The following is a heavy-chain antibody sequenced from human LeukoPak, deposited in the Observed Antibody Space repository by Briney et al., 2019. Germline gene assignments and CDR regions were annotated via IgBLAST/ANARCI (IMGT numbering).Heavy chain of an antibody. D-gene: IGHD2-15*01. V-gene: IGHV3-23*01. Sequence: GGSLRLSCAGSGFTFINYGMIWVRQAPGKGLEWVSAISGSGGTTYYADSVKGRFTVSRDNAKNTLYLQMNSLRAEDTAVYHCAKWVVAATNSFDPWGQGTLVTVSS. CDR2: ISGSGGTT. J-gene: IGHJ5*02. CDR3: AKWVVAATNSFDP. CDR1: GFTFINYG.